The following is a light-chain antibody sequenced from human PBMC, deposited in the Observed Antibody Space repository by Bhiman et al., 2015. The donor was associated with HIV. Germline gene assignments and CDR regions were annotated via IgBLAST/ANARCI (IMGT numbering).Light chain of an antibody. V-gene: IGLV1-40*01. Sequence: ALTQPPSVSVSPGQTASVTCSGDKLGDKYTCWYQQLPGRAPKLLISGNSNRPSGVPDRFSGSKSGTSASLAITGLQAEDEADYYCQSYDSRLTEVFGTGTKVTVL. CDR2: GNS. CDR3: QSYDSRLTEV. J-gene: IGLJ1*01. CDR1: DKLGDKY.